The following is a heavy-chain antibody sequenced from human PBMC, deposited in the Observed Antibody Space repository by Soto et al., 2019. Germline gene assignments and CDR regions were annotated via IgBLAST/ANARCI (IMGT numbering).Heavy chain of an antibody. D-gene: IGHD4-17*01. CDR3: AREDYGDYGTDAFDI. CDR1: GGSISSGGYY. CDR2: IYYSGST. J-gene: IGHJ3*02. V-gene: IGHV4-31*03. Sequence: PSETLSLTCTVSGGSISSGGYYWSWIRQHPGKGLEWIGYIYYSGSTYYNPSLKSRVTISVDTSKNQFSLKLSSVTAADTAVYYCAREDYGDYGTDAFDICGQGTMVTVS.